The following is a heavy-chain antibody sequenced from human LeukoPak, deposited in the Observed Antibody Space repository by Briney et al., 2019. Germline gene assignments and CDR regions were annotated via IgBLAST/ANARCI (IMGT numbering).Heavy chain of an antibody. Sequence: SETLSLTCTVSGGSISSSDYSWTWIRQRPGKGLEWIGYISYNGSTYYKPSLKSRVTISADTSKSQFSLKLTSVTAADTAIYYCARKVVPVGVPAWWFDPWGQGTLVIVSS. V-gene: IGHV4-31*03. CDR1: GGSISSSDYS. J-gene: IGHJ5*02. CDR3: ARKVVPVGVPAWWFDP. D-gene: IGHD2-2*01. CDR2: ISYNGST.